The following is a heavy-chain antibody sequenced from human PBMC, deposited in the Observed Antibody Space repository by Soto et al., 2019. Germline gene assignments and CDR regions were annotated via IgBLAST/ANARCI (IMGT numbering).Heavy chain of an antibody. Sequence: PSETLSLTCAVYGGSFSGYYWSGSRQPPGKGREWIGEINHSGSTNYNPSLKSRVTISVDTSKNQFSLKLSSVTAADTAVYYCARDYRRYYYGSGSPAHYFDYWGQGTLVTVSS. CDR1: GGSFSGYY. CDR2: INHSGST. D-gene: IGHD3-10*01. CDR3: ARDYRRYYYGSGSPAHYFDY. J-gene: IGHJ4*02. V-gene: IGHV4-34*01.